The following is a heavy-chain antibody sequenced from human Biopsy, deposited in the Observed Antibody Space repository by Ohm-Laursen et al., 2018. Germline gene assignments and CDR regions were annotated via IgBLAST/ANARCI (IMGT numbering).Heavy chain of an antibody. D-gene: IGHD6-13*01. Sequence: PSETLSLTCAVSGASISSAAYHWSWIRQLPGKGLEWIGYISHSGSTSYNPSLRGLVTISTDTSTNQFSLKVRSVTAADTAMYYCAGATSGTSLYDPWGQGILVTVSS. CDR1: GASISSAAYH. CDR2: ISHSGST. CDR3: AGATSGTSLYDP. J-gene: IGHJ5*02. V-gene: IGHV4-31*01.